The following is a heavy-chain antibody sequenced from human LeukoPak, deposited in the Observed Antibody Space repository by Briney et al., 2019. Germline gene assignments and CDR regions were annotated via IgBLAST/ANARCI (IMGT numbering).Heavy chain of an antibody. Sequence: PGRSLRLSCAASGFTFSSYGMHWVRQAPGKGLEWVAVIWCDGSNKYYADSVKGRFTISRDNSKNTLYLQMNSLRAEDTAVYYCARDYYDSSVGYWGQGTLVTVSS. J-gene: IGHJ4*02. CDR3: ARDYYDSSVGY. D-gene: IGHD3-22*01. CDR1: GFTFSSYG. V-gene: IGHV3-33*01. CDR2: IWCDGSNK.